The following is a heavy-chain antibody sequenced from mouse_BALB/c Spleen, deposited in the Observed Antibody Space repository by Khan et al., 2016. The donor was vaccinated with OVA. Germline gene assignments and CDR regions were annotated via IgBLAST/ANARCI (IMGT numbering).Heavy chain of an antibody. CDR2: ISYSGYT. J-gene: IGHJ3*01. V-gene: IGHV3-2*02. Sequence: EVELVESGPGLVKPSQSLSLTCTVTVYSITSDYAWNWIRQFPGNKLEWMGYISYSGYTSSNPSLKSRISITRDTSKNPFFLQLNSVTTEDTATYYCAMGRTYWGQGTLVTVSA. CDR1: VYSITSDYA. D-gene: IGHD4-1*01. CDR3: AMGRTY.